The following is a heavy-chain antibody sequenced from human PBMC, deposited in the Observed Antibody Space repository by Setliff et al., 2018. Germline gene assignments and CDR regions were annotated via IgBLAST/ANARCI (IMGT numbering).Heavy chain of an antibody. CDR1: GYTFSRNY. V-gene: IGHV1-18*01. D-gene: IGHD2-2*01. Sequence: ASGKVSCKADGYTFSRNYITWVRQAPGRGLEWMGWISGYNGQTEYAQKFRHKFTRTPDTSTSAAYMELRSLIFDDPAIYYCARDLLSSSRWRPDVFDVWCQGTMVTVSS. CDR3: ARDLLSSSRWRPDVFDV. CDR2: ISGYNGQT. J-gene: IGHJ3*01.